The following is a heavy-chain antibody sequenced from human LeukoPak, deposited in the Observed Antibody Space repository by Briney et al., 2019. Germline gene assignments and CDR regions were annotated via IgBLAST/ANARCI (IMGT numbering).Heavy chain of an antibody. J-gene: IGHJ4*02. CDR2: INPNSGGT. V-gene: IGHV1-2*02. CDR3: ARERNYYDSSGPSD. D-gene: IGHD3-22*01. CDR1: GYTFTGYY. Sequence: ASVKVSCKASGYTFTGYYMHWVRQAPGQGLEWMGWINPNSGGTNYAQKFQGRVTMTRDTSISTAYMELSRLRSDDTAVYYCARERNYYDSSGPSDSGQGTLVTVSS.